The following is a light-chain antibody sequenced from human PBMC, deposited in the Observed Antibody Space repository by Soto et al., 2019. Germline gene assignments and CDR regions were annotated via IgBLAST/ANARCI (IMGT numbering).Light chain of an antibody. V-gene: IGKV1-6*01. Sequence: AIQMTQSPSSLSASVGDRVTITCRASQGIRNDLHWFQQKPGKAPRLLIYAASHLQNGVPSRFSGGGSGTDFSLTISSLQPEDFATYYCLQDYNFRTFDQGTKVEI. CDR1: QGIRND. CDR3: LQDYNFRT. CDR2: AAS. J-gene: IGKJ1*01.